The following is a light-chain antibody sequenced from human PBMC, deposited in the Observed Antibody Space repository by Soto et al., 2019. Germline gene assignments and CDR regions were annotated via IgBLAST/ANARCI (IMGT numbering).Light chain of an antibody. J-gene: IGLJ1*01. CDR3: CLYAGCYV. V-gene: IGLV2-23*01. CDR2: EGS. CDR1: SSDVGSYNL. Sequence: QSALTQPASVSGSPGQSITISCTGTSSDVGSYNLVSWYQQHPGKAPKLMIYEGSKRPSGVSNRFSGSKSGNTASLTISGLQAEDAADYSCCLYAGCYVLGPGTKATV.